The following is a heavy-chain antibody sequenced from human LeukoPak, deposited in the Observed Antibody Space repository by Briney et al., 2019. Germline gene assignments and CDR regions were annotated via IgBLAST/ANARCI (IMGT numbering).Heavy chain of an antibody. D-gene: IGHD3-3*01. CDR1: GFTFSNYA. Sequence: GGSLRLSCTASGFTFSNYAMSWVRQAPGRGLHWVSAISIGGGSTYYTDSVKGRFTISRDNSKNTLYLQMNSLRAGDTAVYYCARVPRGYDFWSGYYTDDYWGQGTLVTVSS. V-gene: IGHV3-23*01. CDR3: ARVPRGYDFWSGYYTDDY. CDR2: ISIGGGST. J-gene: IGHJ4*02.